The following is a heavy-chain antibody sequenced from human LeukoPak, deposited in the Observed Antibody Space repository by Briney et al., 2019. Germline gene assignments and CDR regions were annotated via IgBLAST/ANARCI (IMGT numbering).Heavy chain of an antibody. D-gene: IGHD3-22*01. CDR3: AKSVNSYYDWFDP. CDR1: GFTVSSNY. J-gene: IGHJ5*02. CDR2: INDNSRSI. V-gene: IGHV3-21*01. Sequence: GGSLRLSCAASGFTVSSNYMSWVRQAPGKGLEWVSSINDNSRSIFYTDSLKGRFTVSRDNAKNSLYLQMNNLRAEDTAVYYCAKSVNSYYDWFDPWGQGTLVIVSS.